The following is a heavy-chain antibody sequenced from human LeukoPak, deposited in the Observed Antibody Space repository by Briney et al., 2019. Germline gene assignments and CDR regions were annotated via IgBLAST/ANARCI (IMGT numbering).Heavy chain of an antibody. CDR1: GFTFSSYS. CDR3: AKGGGSGYYDSSAYCFDY. Sequence: PGGSLRLSCAASGFTFSSYSMNWVRQAPGKGLEWVSSISSSSSYIYYADSVKGRFTISRDNAKNSLYLQMNSLRAEDTAVYYCAKGGGSGYYDSSAYCFDYWGQGTLVTVTS. CDR2: ISSSSSYI. J-gene: IGHJ4*02. V-gene: IGHV3-21*01. D-gene: IGHD3-22*01.